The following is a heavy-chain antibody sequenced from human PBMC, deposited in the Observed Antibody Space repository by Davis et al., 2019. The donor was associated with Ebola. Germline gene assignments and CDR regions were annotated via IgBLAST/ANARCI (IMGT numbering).Heavy chain of an antibody. CDR2: IDPSDSYT. CDR3: ARGGYCSGGSCYSNWFDP. CDR1: GYSFTSYW. V-gene: IGHV5-10-1*01. J-gene: IGHJ5*02. D-gene: IGHD2-15*01. Sequence: GESLKISCKGSGYSFTSYWISWVRQMPGKGLEWMGRIDPSDSYTNYSPSFQGHVTISADKSISTAYLQWSSLKASDTAMYYCARGGYCSGGSCYSNWFDPWGQGTLVTVSS.